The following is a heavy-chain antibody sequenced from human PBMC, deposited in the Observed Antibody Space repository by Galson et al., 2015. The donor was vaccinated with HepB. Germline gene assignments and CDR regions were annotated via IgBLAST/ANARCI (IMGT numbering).Heavy chain of an antibody. V-gene: IGHV4-59*01. CDR3: ARELRWEARGGGGYWFDP. CDR2: IYYSGST. CDR1: GGSISSYY. Sequence: SETLSLTCTVSGGSISSYYWSWIRQPPGKGLEWIGYIYYSGSTNYNPSLKSRVTISVDTSKNQFSLKLSSVTAADTAVYYCARELRWEARGGGGYWFDPWGQGTLVTVSS. D-gene: IGHD1-26*01. J-gene: IGHJ5*02.